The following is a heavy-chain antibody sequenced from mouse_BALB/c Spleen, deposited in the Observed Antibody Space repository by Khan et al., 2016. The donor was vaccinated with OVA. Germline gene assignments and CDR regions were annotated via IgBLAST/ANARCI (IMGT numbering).Heavy chain of an antibody. CDR1: DYTLTDYP. CDR2: VCTKYGRT. CDR3: ARVVGSSLFAY. V-gene: IGHV1S137*01. Sequence: QVQLQQSGPELVRPGVSVKISCKGSDYTLTDYPMHWVQQSHAKSLEWIGAVCTKYGRTNYNQKFKGMAIRNVDKTSRLVYKVLGRFTSKDPAIYYCARVVGSSLFAYWGQGPLAPVSA. J-gene: IGHJ3*01. D-gene: IGHD2-2*01.